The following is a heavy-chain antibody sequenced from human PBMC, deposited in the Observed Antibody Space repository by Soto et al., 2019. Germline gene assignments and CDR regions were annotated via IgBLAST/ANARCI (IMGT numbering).Heavy chain of an antibody. J-gene: IGHJ6*02. Sequence: SLKISCKGSGYSFTSYWIGWVRQMPGKGLEWMGIIYPGDSDTRYSPSFQGQVTISADKSISTAYLQWSSLKASDTAMYYCARHVQGYCSGGSCYSRYYYGMDVWGQGTTVTVSS. V-gene: IGHV5-51*01. CDR2: IYPGDSDT. D-gene: IGHD2-15*01. CDR1: GYSFTSYW. CDR3: ARHVQGYCSGGSCYSRYYYGMDV.